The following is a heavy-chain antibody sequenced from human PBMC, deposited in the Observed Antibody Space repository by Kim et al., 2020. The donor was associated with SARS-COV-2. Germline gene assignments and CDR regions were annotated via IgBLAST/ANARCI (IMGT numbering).Heavy chain of an antibody. J-gene: IGHJ6*01. V-gene: IGHV3-30-3*01. CDR3: ARVGCSGGSCLSAPSYY. CDR1: GFTFSSYA. D-gene: IGHD2-15*01. CDR2: ISYDGSNK. Sequence: GGSLRLSCAASGFTFSSYAMHWVRQAPGKGLEWVAVISYDGSNKYYADSVKGRFTISRDNSKNTLYLQMTSLRAEDTAGHYFARVGCSGGSCLSAPSYY.